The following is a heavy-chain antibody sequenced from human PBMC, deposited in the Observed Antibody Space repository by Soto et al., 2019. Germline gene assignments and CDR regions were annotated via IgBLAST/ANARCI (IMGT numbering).Heavy chain of an antibody. CDR2: TFYRSKWYN. D-gene: IGHD4-17*01. Sequence: PSQTLSLTCAISGDSVSSNSAAWNWIRPSPSRGLEWLGRTFYRSKWYNDYAVSVKSRITINPDTSKNQFSLQLNSVTPEDTAVYYCARDDYGDYIRAFDIWGQGTMVTVSS. J-gene: IGHJ3*02. CDR3: ARDDYGDYIRAFDI. CDR1: GDSVSSNSAA. V-gene: IGHV6-1*01.